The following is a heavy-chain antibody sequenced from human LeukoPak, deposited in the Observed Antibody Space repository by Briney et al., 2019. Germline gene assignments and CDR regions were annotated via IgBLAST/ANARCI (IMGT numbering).Heavy chain of an antibody. CDR2: IYYSGST. D-gene: IGHD6-6*01. V-gene: IGHV4-39*01. CDR1: GGSISSSSYY. Sequence: TSETLSLTCTVSGGSISSSSYYWGWIRQPPGKGLEWIGSIYYSGSTYYNPSLKSRVTISVDTSKNQFSLKLSSVTAAGTAVYYCASDSSSSMDFDYWGQGTLVTVSS. J-gene: IGHJ4*02. CDR3: ASDSSSSMDFDY.